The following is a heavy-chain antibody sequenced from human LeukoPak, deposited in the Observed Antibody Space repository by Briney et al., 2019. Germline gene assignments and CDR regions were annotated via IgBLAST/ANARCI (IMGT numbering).Heavy chain of an antibody. V-gene: IGHV6-1*01. CDR1: GDSFSSNSAA. J-gene: IGHJ6*02. CDR2: TYYRSKWYN. D-gene: IGHD3-10*01. Sequence: SQTLSLTCAISGDSFSSNSAAWNWIRQSPSRGLEWLGRTYYRSKWYNDYAVSVKSRITINPDTSKNQFSLQLNSVTPEDTAVYYCARTAMYYYGSGSSLYYYYGMDVWGQGTTVTVSS. CDR3: ARTAMYYYGSGSSLYYYYGMDV.